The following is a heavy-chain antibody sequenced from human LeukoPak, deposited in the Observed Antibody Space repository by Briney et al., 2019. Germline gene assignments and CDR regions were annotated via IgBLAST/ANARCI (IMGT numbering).Heavy chain of an antibody. V-gene: IGHV1-18*01. CDR3: ARVPQDCSGGSCYSLYFQH. D-gene: IGHD2-15*01. CDR2: ISAYNGNT. CDR1: GYTFTSYG. Sequence: GASVKVSCKASGYTFTSYGISWVRQAPGQGLEWMGWISAYNGNTNYAQKLQGRVTMTTDTSTSTAYMELRSLRSDDTAVYYCARVPQDCSGGSCYSLYFQHWGQGTLVTVSS. J-gene: IGHJ1*01.